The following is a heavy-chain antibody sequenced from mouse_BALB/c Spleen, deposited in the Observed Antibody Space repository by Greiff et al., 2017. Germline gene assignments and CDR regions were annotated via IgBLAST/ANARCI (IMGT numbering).Heavy chain of an antibody. CDR2: IDPANGNT. CDR1: GFNIKDTY. D-gene: IGHD1-1*01. J-gene: IGHJ2*01. Sequence: DVKLVESGAELVKPGASVKLSCTASGFNIKDTYMHWVKQRPEQGLEWIGRIDPANGNTKYDPKFQGKATITADTSSNTAYLQLSSLTSEDTAVYYCARDTTVVDYFDYWGQGTTLTVSS. V-gene: IGHV14-3*02. CDR3: ARDTTVVDYFDY.